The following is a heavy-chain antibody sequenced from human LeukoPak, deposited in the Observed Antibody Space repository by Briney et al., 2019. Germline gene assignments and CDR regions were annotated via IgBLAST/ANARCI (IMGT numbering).Heavy chain of an antibody. CDR2: IYYSGTT. V-gene: IGHV4-59*12. CDR3: ARDHYYDSSTS. D-gene: IGHD3-22*01. Sequence: ASETLSLTCTVSGGSISSYYWSWIRQPPGKGLEWIGNIYYSGTTNYNPSLKSRVTISVDTSKNQFSLKLSSVTAADTAVYYCARDHYYDSSTSWGQGTLVTVSS. J-gene: IGHJ4*02. CDR1: GGSISSYY.